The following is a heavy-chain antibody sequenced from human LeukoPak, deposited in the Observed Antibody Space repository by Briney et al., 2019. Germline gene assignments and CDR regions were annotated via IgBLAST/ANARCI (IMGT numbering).Heavy chain of an antibody. CDR1: ADSIRISTYY. D-gene: IGHD3-22*01. V-gene: IGHV4-39*07. J-gene: IGHJ5*02. CDR3: ARVGDRKYYSDSSGYYYWFDP. CDR2: IYSSGTT. Sequence: PSETLSLTCTVSADSIRISTYYWAWVRQPPGKGLEWIGSIYSSGTTYYNPSLKSQVSISLDTSKNQFSLKLNSVTAADTAVYYCARVGDRKYYSDSSGYYYWFDPWGQGTLVTVSS.